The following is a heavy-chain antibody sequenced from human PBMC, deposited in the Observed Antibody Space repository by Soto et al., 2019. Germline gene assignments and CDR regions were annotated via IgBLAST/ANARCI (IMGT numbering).Heavy chain of an antibody. D-gene: IGHD1-1*01. CDR2: ISGTGGSK. V-gene: IGHV3-23*01. CDR3: ERSLGDRWNEYFFQY. J-gene: IGHJ4*02. Sequence: EVQLLESGGHLVQPGGSLRLSCAASGFTFGYYSMSWVRQSPGKGLEWVAGISGTGGSKYHADSVAGRFAISRDNSKRTLYLQLNNLRTEDTAVYYCERSLGDRWNEYFFQYWGQGTLVTVSS. CDR1: GFTFGYYS.